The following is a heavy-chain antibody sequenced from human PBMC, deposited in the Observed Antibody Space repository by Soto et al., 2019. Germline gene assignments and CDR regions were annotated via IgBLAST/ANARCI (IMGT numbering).Heavy chain of an antibody. V-gene: IGHV4-39*01. D-gene: IGHD4-4*01. CDR3: ATNYAYYYYYGMDV. CDR1: GGSISSRSYY. CDR2: IYYSGST. Sequence: PSETLSLTCTVSGGSISSRSYYWGWIRQPPGKGLEWIGSIYYSGSTYYNPSLKSRVTISVDTSKNQFSLKLSSVTAADTAVYYCATNYAYYYYYGMDVWGQGTTVTVSS. J-gene: IGHJ6*02.